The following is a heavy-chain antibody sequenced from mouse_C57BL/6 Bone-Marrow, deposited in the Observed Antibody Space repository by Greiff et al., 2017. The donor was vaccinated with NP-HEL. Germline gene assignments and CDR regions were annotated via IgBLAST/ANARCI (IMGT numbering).Heavy chain of an antibody. D-gene: IGHD1-1*01. V-gene: IGHV5-15*01. CDR1: GFTFSDYG. J-gene: IGHJ3*01. CDR3: ARQPLYYYGSSSFAY. Sequence: EVKLMESGGGLVQPGGSLKLSCAASGFTFSDYGMAWVRQAPRKGPEWVAFISNLAYSISYADTVTGRFTISRENAKNTLYLEMSSLRSEDTAMYYCARQPLYYYGSSSFAYWGQGTLVTVSA. CDR2: ISNLAYSI.